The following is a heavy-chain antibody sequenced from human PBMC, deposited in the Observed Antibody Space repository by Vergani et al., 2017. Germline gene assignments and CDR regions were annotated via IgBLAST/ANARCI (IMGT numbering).Heavy chain of an antibody. V-gene: IGHV1-8*01. CDR2: MNPNSGNT. D-gene: IGHD3-3*01. CDR1: GYTFTSYD. CDR3: TTTEDPLSFLEWLSHPDYYMDV. J-gene: IGHJ6*03. Sequence: QVQLVQSGAEVKKPGASVKVSCKASGYTFTSYDINWVRQATGQGLEWMGWMNPNSGNTGYAQKFQGRVTMTRNTSISTAYMELSSLKTEDTAVYYCTTTEDPLSFLEWLSHPDYYMDVWGKGTTVTVSS.